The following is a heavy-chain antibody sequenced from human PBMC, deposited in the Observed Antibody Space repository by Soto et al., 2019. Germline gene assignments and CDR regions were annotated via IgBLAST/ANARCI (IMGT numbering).Heavy chain of an antibody. CDR1: GFTFSSYE. J-gene: IGHJ4*02. Sequence: LRLSCAASGFTFSSYEMNWVRQAPGKGLEWVSYISSSGSTIYYADSVKGRFTISRDNAKNSLHLQMNSLRAEDTAVYYCARDRGGHYMGYQYDYWGQGTLVTVPQ. CDR3: ARDRGGHYMGYQYDY. V-gene: IGHV3-48*03. CDR2: ISSSGSTI. D-gene: IGHD3-3*01.